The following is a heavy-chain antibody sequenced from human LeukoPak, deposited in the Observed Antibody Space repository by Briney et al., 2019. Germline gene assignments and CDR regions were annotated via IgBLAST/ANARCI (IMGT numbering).Heavy chain of an antibody. Sequence: ASVNVSCTASGYTFTSYYMHWVRQAPGQGLEWMGIINPSGGSTSYAQKFQGRVTMTRDTSTSTVYMELSSLRSEDTAVYYCASQFRDFWSGYYTGMGLWGYYYYGMDVWGQGTTVTVSS. CDR2: INPSGGST. J-gene: IGHJ6*02. CDR3: ASQFRDFWSGYYTGMGLWGYYYYGMDV. V-gene: IGHV1-46*01. CDR1: GYTFTSYY. D-gene: IGHD3-3*01.